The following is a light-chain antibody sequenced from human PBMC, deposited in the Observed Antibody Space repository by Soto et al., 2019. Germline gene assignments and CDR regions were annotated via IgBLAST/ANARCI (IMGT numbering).Light chain of an antibody. CDR3: QQYSSWPLT. J-gene: IGKJ4*01. V-gene: IGKV3-15*01. CDR1: RSVDTR. Sequence: ETVMTQSPATLSMSPGERVTLSCRASRSVDTRLAWYQQKPGHAPRLLIYGASTRATGIPASFSGSGSETEFTLTISSLQSEDFAVYYCQQYSSWPLTFGGGTKVDLK. CDR2: GAS.